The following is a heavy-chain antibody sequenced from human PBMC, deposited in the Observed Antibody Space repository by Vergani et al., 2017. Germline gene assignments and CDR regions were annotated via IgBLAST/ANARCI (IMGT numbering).Heavy chain of an antibody. CDR3: ARDNSLPSTVPWWYFDL. CDR1: GFTFSSYW. D-gene: IGHD4-17*01. V-gene: IGHV3-48*01. CDR2: ISTSSDTM. Sequence: EVQLVESGGGLVQPGGSLRLSCAASGFTFSSYWMSWVRQAPGKGLEWVSYISTSSDTMYYADSVKGRFTISRDNAKNSLYLQMNSLRGEDTAVYYCARDNSLPSTVPWWYFDLWGRGTLVTVSS. J-gene: IGHJ2*01.